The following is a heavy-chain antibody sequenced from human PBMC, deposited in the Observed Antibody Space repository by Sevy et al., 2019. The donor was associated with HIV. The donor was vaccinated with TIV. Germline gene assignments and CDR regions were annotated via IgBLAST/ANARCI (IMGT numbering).Heavy chain of an antibody. V-gene: IGHV4-61*01. CDR1: GGSLSSGSYY. CDR2: ISYIGST. D-gene: IGHD6-13*01. CDR3: VRDRIAAAGGYFDN. Sequence: SESLSLTCTVSGGSLSSGSYYWSWIRQPPGKGLEWIGYISYIGSTNYNPSLKSRVTISVVTSKNQLSLRLTSVTAADTAVYYCVRDRIAAAGGYFDNWGQGTLVTVSS. J-gene: IGHJ4*02.